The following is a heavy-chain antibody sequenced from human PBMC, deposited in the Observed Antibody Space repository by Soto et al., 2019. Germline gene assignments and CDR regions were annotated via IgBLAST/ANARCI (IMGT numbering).Heavy chain of an antibody. D-gene: IGHD6-19*01. Sequence: QVQLVQSGAEVKKPGASVKVSCKASGYTFTSYAMHWVRQAPGQRLEWMGWINAGNGNTKYSQKFQGRVTITRDTSASTADMELSSLRSEDTAVYYCARDLDAVAGTGYFQHWGQGTLVTVSS. V-gene: IGHV1-3*01. CDR2: INAGNGNT. J-gene: IGHJ1*01. CDR1: GYTFTSYA. CDR3: ARDLDAVAGTGYFQH.